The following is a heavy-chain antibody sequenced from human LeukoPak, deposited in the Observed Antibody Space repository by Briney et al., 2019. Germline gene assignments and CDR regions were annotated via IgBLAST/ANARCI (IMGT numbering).Heavy chain of an antibody. CDR1: GYTLTELS. CDR3: ARGKQPEGEDAFDI. CDR2: FDPEDGET. Sequence: ASVKVSCKVSGYTLTELSMHWVRQAPGKGLEWMGGFDPEDGETIYAQKFQGRVTITADESTSTAYMELSSLRSEDTAVYYCARGKQPEGEDAFDIWGQGTMVTVSS. J-gene: IGHJ3*02. V-gene: IGHV1-24*01. D-gene: IGHD3-16*01.